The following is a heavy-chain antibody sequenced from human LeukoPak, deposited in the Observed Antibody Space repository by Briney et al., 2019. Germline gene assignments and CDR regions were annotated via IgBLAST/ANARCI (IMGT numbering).Heavy chain of an antibody. CDR3: ATYYYDSSGYYSFDY. J-gene: IGHJ4*02. V-gene: IGHV1-69*13. CDR1: GGTFSSYA. D-gene: IGHD3-22*01. CDR2: IIPTFGTA. Sequence: SVKVSCKASGGTFSSYAISWVRQAPGQGLEWMGGIIPTFGTANYAQKFQGRVTITADESTSTAYMELSSLRSEDTAVYYCATYYYDSSGYYSFDYWGQGTLVTVSS.